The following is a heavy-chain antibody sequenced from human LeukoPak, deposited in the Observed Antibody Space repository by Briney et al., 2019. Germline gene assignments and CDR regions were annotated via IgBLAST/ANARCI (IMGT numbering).Heavy chain of an antibody. V-gene: IGHV1-8*01. CDR1: GYTFTSYD. CDR3: ARVYVGGYCSSTSCRRGYYYYYMDV. CDR2: MNPNGGNT. Sequence: ASVKVSCKASGYTFTSYDINWVRQATGQGLEWMGWMNPNGGNTGYAQKFQGRVTMTRNTSISTAYMELSSLRSEDTAVYYCARVYVGGYCSSTSCRRGYYYYYMDVWGKGTTVTVSS. D-gene: IGHD2-2*01. J-gene: IGHJ6*03.